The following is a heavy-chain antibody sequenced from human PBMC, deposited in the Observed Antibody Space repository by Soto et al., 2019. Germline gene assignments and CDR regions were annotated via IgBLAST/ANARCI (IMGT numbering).Heavy chain of an antibody. CDR2: ISGSGDGT. CDR3: TKSRRGILMVYGFGGMDV. D-gene: IGHD2-8*01. Sequence: RRLSCAASGFTVNSHAMSWVRQAPGKGLEWVASISGSGDGTYYGDSVKGRFTISRDSSSSTLYLQMNNLRGEDTAVYFCTKSRRGILMVYGFGGMDVWGKGTTVSVS. J-gene: IGHJ6*04. CDR1: GFTVNSHA. V-gene: IGHV3-23*01.